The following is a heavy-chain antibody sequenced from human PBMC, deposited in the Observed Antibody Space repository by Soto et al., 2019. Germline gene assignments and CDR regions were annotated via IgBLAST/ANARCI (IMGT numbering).Heavy chain of an antibody. CDR2: IIPIIGNA. Sequence: GASVKVSCKASGYTFSSNDFTWVRQATGQGLEWMVWIIPIIGNAAFAQLFRGRVTITRNTSITTAYMELSSLRTDDTAVYYCARSNETLGPYYFDLWGQGTLVTVSS. V-gene: IGHV1-8*03. J-gene: IGHJ4*02. CDR3: ARSNETLGPYYFDL. CDR1: GYTFSSND. D-gene: IGHD1-1*01.